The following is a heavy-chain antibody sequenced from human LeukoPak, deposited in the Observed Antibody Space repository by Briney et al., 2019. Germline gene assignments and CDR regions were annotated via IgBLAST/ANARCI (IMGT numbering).Heavy chain of an antibody. J-gene: IGHJ4*02. CDR2: IYHSGST. D-gene: IGHD3-22*01. CDR1: GGSISSSSYY. V-gene: IGHV4-39*07. CDR3: ARVGRITMIVVVMNDLGCFDY. Sequence: SETLSLTCTVSGGSISSSSYYWGWIRQPPGKGLEWIGSIYHSGSTYYNPSLKSRVTISVDTSKNQFSLKLSSVTAADTAVYYCARVGRITMIVVVMNDLGCFDYWGQGTLVTVSS.